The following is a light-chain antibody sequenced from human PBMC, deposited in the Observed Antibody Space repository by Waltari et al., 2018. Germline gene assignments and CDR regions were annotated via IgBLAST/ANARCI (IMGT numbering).Light chain of an antibody. CDR3: STWDHSLNGRV. CDR2: GS. Sequence: QSALNQEASVSGTVGQKVTLSCTGNNNNIGTYGVGWYQQLSSGPPKSGMFGSSLPPGIPDRFSGSKSGTTASLTISGLQPEDEGDYFCSTWDHSLNGRVFGGGTKLTVL. V-gene: IGLV1-36*01. CDR1: NNNIGTYG. J-gene: IGLJ3*02.